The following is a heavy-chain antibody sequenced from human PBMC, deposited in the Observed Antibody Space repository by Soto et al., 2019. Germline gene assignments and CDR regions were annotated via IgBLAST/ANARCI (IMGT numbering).Heavy chain of an antibody. V-gene: IGHV4-39*01. D-gene: IGHD6-19*01. J-gene: IGHJ2*01. CDR2: IYYVGST. Sequence: LQLQESGPGLVKPSETLSLTCTVSNGSISSRYYWGWLRQTPGKGLERIASIYYVGSTYYSPSLESRVTISVDTSNNQFSLRLNSVTAADTAVYYCARTAVATHWYFDLWGRGTLVT. CDR3: ARTAVATHWYFDL. CDR1: NGSISSRYY.